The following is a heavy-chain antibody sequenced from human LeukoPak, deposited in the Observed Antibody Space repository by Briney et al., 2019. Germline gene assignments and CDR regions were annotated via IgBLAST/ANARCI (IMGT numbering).Heavy chain of an antibody. V-gene: IGHV4-30-2*01. Sequence: SETLSLTCKVSGDSLSSSTCNWSWIRQPPGKGLEWIGYISQSGNSYFTPTLKSRATISVDRSKNQFSLTLTSVTAADTAVYYCARDQVDYDTPDHFDYWGKGTLVTVSS. CDR3: ARDQVDYDTPDHFDY. CDR1: GDSLSSSTCN. D-gene: IGHD3-22*01. CDR2: ISQSGNS. J-gene: IGHJ4*02.